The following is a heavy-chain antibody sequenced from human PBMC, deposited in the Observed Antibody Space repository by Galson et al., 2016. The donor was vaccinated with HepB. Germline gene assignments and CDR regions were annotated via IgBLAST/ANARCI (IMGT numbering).Heavy chain of an antibody. CDR3: ARDPMRFAFDL. CDR2: INPDGSQT. CDR1: GFTFRTSW. V-gene: IGHV3-7*01. Sequence: SLRLSCAASGFTFRTSWMSWVRQPPGKGPAWVANINPDGSQTYYVDSVQGRFNISKDNAKNSLYLRMNSLRADDTAVYYCARDPMRFAFDLWGQGTMVTVSA. J-gene: IGHJ3*01.